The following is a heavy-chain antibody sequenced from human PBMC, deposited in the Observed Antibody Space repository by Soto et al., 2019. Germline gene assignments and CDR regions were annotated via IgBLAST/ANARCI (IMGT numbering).Heavy chain of an antibody. Sequence: PGGSLRLSCAASGFTFSSYWMHCVRQAPGKGLVWVSRINSDGSDTGYADSVKGRFTISRDNAKNTLYLQMNSLRAEDTAVYYCAREGMGFSNWFDPSGQGTLVTVSS. CDR3: AREGMGFSNWFDP. V-gene: IGHV3-74*01. CDR1: GFTFSSYW. D-gene: IGHD2-8*01. CDR2: INSDGSDT. J-gene: IGHJ5*02.